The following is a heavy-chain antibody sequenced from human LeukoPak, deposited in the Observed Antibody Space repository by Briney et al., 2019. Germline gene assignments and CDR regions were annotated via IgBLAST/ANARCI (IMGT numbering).Heavy chain of an antibody. J-gene: IGHJ4*02. D-gene: IGHD5-12*01. CDR2: IGGDGGST. CDR1: GFTFSNYA. Sequence: GGSLRLSCAASGFTFSNYAMTWVRQAPGKGLEWVSAIGGDGGSTDYADSVKGRFTISRDNSKNTLYLQMNSLRAEDTAVYYCAKEAGYSGYDYPDYWGQGTLVTVSS. CDR3: AKEAGYSGYDYPDY. V-gene: IGHV3-23*01.